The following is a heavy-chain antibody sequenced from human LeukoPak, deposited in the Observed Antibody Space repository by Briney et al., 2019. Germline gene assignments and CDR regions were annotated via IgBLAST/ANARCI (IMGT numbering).Heavy chain of an antibody. D-gene: IGHD3-16*01. CDR3: AKSVGWGGYDAFDV. J-gene: IGHJ3*01. Sequence: GGSLRLSCAASGFTFSSHAMNWVRQAPGKGLEWVSSISGSGVSTYYADSVKGRFAVSRDTSTSTLYLQMNSLRAEDTAVYYCAKSVGWGGYDAFDVWGQGSMVTVSS. CDR2: ISGSGVST. V-gene: IGHV3-23*01. CDR1: GFTFSSHA.